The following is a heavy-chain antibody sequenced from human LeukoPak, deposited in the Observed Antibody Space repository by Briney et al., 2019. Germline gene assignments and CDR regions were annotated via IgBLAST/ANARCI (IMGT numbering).Heavy chain of an antibody. J-gene: IGHJ5*02. CDR3: AKDKPLPYPAIPRHPPP. V-gene: IGHV1-2*02. CDR1: GGTFSSYA. Sequence: GASVKVSCKASGGTFSSYAISWVRQAPEEGFEWMGWINPNSGATKYAQRFQGRVTMTRDTSFSTAYMELSRLRGDDTAVYYCAKDKPLPYPAIPRHPPPGGPGTLVTVS. CDR2: INPNSGAT.